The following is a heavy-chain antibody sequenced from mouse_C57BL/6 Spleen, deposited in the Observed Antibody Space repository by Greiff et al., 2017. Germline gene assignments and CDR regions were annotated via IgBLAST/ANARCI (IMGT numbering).Heavy chain of an antibody. D-gene: IGHD1-1*01. CDR3: ARHGDYYGSSPDY. V-gene: IGHV5-6*01. J-gene: IGHJ2*01. Sequence: EVNLVESGGDLVKPGGSLKLSCAASGFTFSSYGMSWVRQTPDKRLEWVATISSGGSYTYYPDSVKGRFTISRDNAKNTLYLQMSSLKSEDTAMYYCARHGDYYGSSPDYWGQGTTLTVSS. CDR2: ISSGGSYT. CDR1: GFTFSSYG.